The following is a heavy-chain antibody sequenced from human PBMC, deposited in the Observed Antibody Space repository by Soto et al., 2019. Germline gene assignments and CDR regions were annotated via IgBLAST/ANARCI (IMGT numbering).Heavy chain of an antibody. CDR3: ASVYRTSSPRHDFDI. CDR1: GFTFSSYW. V-gene: IGHV3-7*05. J-gene: IGHJ3*02. Sequence: PGGSLRLSCAVSGFTFSSYWMSWVRQAPGRGLEWVANIKQEGSEKYYVDSVKGRVTISRDNTKNSVYLQMNSLRAGDTAKYYGASVYRTSSPRHDFDICGQGTLVTVSS. CDR2: IKQEGSEK. D-gene: IGHD6-6*01.